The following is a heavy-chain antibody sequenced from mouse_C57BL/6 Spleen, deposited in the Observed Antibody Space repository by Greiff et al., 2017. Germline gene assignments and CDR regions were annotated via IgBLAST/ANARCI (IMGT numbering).Heavy chain of an antibody. V-gene: IGHV1-54*01. CDR1: GYAFTNYL. J-gene: IGHJ3*01. Sequence: QVQLQQSGAELVRPGTSVKVSCKASGYAFTNYLIEWVKQRPGQGLEWIGVINPGSGGTNYNEKFKGKATLTADKSSSTAYMQLSSPTSEGSPVYFCARHYGGGGAGTLVTVSA. CDR2: INPGSGGT. D-gene: IGHD1-1*01. CDR3: ARHYGG.